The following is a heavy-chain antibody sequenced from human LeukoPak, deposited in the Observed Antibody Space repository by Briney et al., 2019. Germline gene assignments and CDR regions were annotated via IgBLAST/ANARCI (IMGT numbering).Heavy chain of an antibody. Sequence: SETLSLTCTVSVGSISSYYWSWIRQPPGKGLEWIGYIYYSGSTYYNPSLKSRVTISVDTSKNQFSLKLSSVTAADTAVYYCARDSQNDYSPSDYWGQGTLVTVSS. D-gene: IGHD4-17*01. V-gene: IGHV4-59*06. CDR2: IYYSGST. CDR1: VGSISSYY. CDR3: ARDSQNDYSPSDY. J-gene: IGHJ4*02.